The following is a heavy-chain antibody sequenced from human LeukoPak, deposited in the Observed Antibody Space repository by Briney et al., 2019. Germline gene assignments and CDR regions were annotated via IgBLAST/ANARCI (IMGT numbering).Heavy chain of an antibody. V-gene: IGHV3-21*01. J-gene: IGHJ6*02. CDR1: GFTFSSYS. D-gene: IGHD3-3*01. CDR3: ARDSRKGASYYDFWSGYVYYYYGMDV. Sequence: GSLILSCAASGFTFSSYSMNWVRQAPGKGLEWVSSISSSSSYIYCADSVKGRFTISRDNAKNSLYLQMNSLRAEDTAVYYCARDSRKGASYYDFWSGYVYYYYGMDVWGQGTTVTVSS. CDR2: ISSSSSYI.